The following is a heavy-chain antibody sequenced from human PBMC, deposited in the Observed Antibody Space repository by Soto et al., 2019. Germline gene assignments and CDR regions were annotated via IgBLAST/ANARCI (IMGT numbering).Heavy chain of an antibody. J-gene: IGHJ4*02. V-gene: IGHV1-46*01. CDR3: ARGGHVVVVTAAFDY. CDR1: GDTFTDYY. CDR2: VNPSGGHT. Sequence: QVQLMQSGAEVKKPGASVKVSCKASGDTFTDYYIHWVRQAPGQGLEWMGTVNPSGGHTTYAQHFLGKVTMTRDTSTSPPYRELTSLTSDTTAIYYCARGGHVVVVTAAFDYWGQGTLVTVSS. D-gene: IGHD2-21*02.